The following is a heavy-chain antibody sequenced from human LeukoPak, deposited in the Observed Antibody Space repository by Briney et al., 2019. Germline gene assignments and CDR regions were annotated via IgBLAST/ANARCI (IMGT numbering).Heavy chain of an antibody. CDR2: IKQDGSEK. CDR3: ARDSSSWYSSWFDP. CDR1: GFTFSSYW. D-gene: IGHD6-13*01. V-gene: IGHV3-7*01. Sequence: GGSLRLSCAASGFTFSSYWMSWVRKAPGKGLEWVANIKQDGSEKYYVDSVKGRFTISRDNAKNSLYLQMNSLRAEDTAVYYCARDSSSWYSSWFDPWGQGTLVTVSS. J-gene: IGHJ5*02.